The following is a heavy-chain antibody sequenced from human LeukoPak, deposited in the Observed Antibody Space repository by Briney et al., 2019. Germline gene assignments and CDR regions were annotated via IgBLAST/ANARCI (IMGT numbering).Heavy chain of an antibody. D-gene: IGHD5-18*01. CDR1: GFTFSSYE. CDR2: ISSSGSTI. Sequence: GGSLRLSCAASGFTFSSYEMNWVRQAPGKGPEWVSYISSSGSTIYYADSVKGRFTISRDNAKNSLYLQMNSLRAEDTAVYYCARVEGYSYGHIDYWGQGTLVTVSS. CDR3: ARVEGYSYGHIDY. J-gene: IGHJ4*02. V-gene: IGHV3-48*03.